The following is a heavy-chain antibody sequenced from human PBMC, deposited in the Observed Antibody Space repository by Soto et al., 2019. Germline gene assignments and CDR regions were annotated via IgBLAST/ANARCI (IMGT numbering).Heavy chain of an antibody. Sequence: GSLRLSCAASGFTVSSNYMSWVRQAPGKGLEWVSVIYSGGSTYYADSVKGRFTISRDNSKNTLYLQMNSLRAEDTAVYYCARARSYYYDSSAPFDYWGQGTLVTVSS. CDR1: GFTVSSNY. J-gene: IGHJ4*02. D-gene: IGHD3-22*01. CDR3: ARARSYYYDSSAPFDY. V-gene: IGHV3-53*01. CDR2: IYSGGST.